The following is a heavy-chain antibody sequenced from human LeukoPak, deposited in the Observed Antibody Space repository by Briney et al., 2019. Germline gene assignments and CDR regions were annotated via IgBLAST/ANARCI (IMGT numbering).Heavy chain of an antibody. CDR1: GFTFSGYG. J-gene: IGHJ4*02. V-gene: IGHV3-30*02. Sequence: GGSLRLSCAASGFTFSGYGMHWVRQAPGKGLEWASFIRYDGSKKYYADSVKGRFTISRDNAKNSLYLQMNSLRAEDTAVYHCARAYYGSGSYYVDYWGQGTLVTVSS. CDR3: ARAYYGSGSYYVDY. CDR2: IRYDGSKK. D-gene: IGHD3-10*01.